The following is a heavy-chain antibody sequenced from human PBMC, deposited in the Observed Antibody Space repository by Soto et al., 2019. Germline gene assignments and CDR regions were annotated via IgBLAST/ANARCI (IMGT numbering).Heavy chain of an antibody. D-gene: IGHD6-19*01. CDR2: ISAYNGNT. CDR3: ARERGAYSSGWYYPIDS. V-gene: IGHV1-18*01. J-gene: IGHJ4*02. Sequence: ASVKVSCKASGYTFTSYGISWVQQAPGQGLEWMGWISAYNGNTNYAQKLQGRVTMTTDTSTSTAYMELRSLRSDDTAVYYCARERGAYSSGWYYPIDSWGQGTLVTVSS. CDR1: GYTFTSYG.